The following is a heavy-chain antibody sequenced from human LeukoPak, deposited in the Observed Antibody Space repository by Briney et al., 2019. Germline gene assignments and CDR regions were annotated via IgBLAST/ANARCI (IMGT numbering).Heavy chain of an antibody. CDR2: FDPEDGET. V-gene: IGHV1-24*01. CDR3: ATVPLEDMTFDP. CDR1: GYTLTELS. Sequence: ASVKVSCKVSGYTLTELSMHWVRQAPGKGLEWMGGFDPEDGETIYAQKFQGRVTMTEDTSTDTAYMELSSLRSEDTAVYYCATVPLEDMTFDPWGQGTLVTVSS. J-gene: IGHJ5*02. D-gene: IGHD2-15*01.